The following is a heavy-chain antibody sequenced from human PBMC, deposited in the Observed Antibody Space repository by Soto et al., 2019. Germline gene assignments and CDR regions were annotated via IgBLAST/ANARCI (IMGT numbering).Heavy chain of an antibody. CDR2: IRSKASGGTS. Sequence: PGGSLRLSCTAAGFTFGDYAMSWVRQAPGKGLEWVGFIRSKASGGTSEYAASVKGRFTFSRDDSKRIAYPQMNSLKTEDTAVYYCTRDQPITPWGQGTMVTVS. V-gene: IGHV3-49*04. D-gene: IGHD3-10*01. CDR1: GFTFGDYA. J-gene: IGHJ3*01. CDR3: TRDQPITP.